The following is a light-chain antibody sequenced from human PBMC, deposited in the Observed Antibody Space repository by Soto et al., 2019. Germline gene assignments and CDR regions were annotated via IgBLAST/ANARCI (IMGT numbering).Light chain of an antibody. CDR1: QSISSY. J-gene: IGKJ2*01. Sequence: DIQMTQSPSSLSVSVGDRVTITCRASQSISSYLNWYQQKPGKAPKLLIYASSNLQSGVPSRFSGSGSGTDFTLTISSLQPEDFATYYCQRSYSTRYTFGQGTKLEIK. V-gene: IGKV1-39*01. CDR3: QRSYSTRYT. CDR2: ASS.